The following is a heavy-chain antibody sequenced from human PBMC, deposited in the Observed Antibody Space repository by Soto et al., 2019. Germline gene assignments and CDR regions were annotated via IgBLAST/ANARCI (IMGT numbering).Heavy chain of an antibody. CDR3: AHHTITPATNWFDP. J-gene: IGHJ5*02. CDR1: GFSLTTSGVG. V-gene: IGHV2-5*01. Sequence: SGPTLVNPTQTLTLTCTFSGFSLTTSGVGVGWIRQPPGKALEWLALIYWNDDKRYSPSLRGRLTITKDTSKNQVVLAMTNMDPVDTATYYCAHHTITPATNWFDPRGLGTQVTVSS. D-gene: IGHD2-2*01. CDR2: IYWNDDK.